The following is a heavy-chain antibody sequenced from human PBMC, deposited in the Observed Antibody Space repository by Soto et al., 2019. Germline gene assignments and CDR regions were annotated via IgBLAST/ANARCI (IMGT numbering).Heavy chain of an antibody. V-gene: IGHV1-18*01. D-gene: IGHD2-21*01. J-gene: IGHJ5*02. CDR3: ARVTSVVVRGYNWFDP. CDR2: ISAYNGNT. Sequence: GASVKVSCKASGYTFTSYGISWVRQAPGQGLEWMGWISAYNGNTNYAQKLQGRVTMTTDTSTSTAYMELRSLRSDDTAVYYCARVTSVVVRGYNWFDPWGQGTLVTVSS. CDR1: GYTFTSYG.